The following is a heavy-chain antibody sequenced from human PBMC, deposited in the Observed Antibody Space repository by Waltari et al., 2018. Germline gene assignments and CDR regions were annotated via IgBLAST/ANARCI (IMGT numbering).Heavy chain of an antibody. D-gene: IGHD3-10*01. CDR2: ISSSSSYI. CDR1: GFTFITFS. J-gene: IGHJ6*02. Sequence: EVQLVESGGGLVKPGGSLRLSCAASGFTFITFSMNWVRQAPGKGLEWVSSISSSSSYIFYADSVRGRFTISRDNAKNSLYLQMNSLGAEDTAVYYSASSFRGVIRSGMDVWGQGTTVTVSS. V-gene: IGHV3-21*01. CDR3: ASSFRGVIRSGMDV.